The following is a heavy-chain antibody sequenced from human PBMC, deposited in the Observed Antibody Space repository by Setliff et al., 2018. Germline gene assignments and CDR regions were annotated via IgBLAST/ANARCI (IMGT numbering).Heavy chain of an antibody. Sequence: PGGSLRLSCAASGFSFSNCWVSWVRQAPGKGLEWLASINPHASEKYYVDSVKGRFTISRDNAKNSLSLQMNSLRTEDTAVYYCYGAGTCSYWGQGTLVTVSS. V-gene: IGHV3-7*01. CDR1: GFSFSNCW. J-gene: IGHJ4*02. CDR3: YGAGTCSY. CDR2: INPHASEK. D-gene: IGHD4-17*01.